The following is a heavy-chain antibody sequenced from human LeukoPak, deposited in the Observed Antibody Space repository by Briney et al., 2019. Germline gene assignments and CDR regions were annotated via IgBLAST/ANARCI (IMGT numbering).Heavy chain of an antibody. CDR2: ISGSGGST. CDR3: AKDPYGSGSYCAY. J-gene: IGHJ4*02. D-gene: IGHD3-10*01. CDR1: GFNLTDYW. Sequence: GGSLRLSCAASGFNLTDYWMSWVRQAPGKGLEWVSAISGSGGSTYYADSVKGRFTISRDNSKNTLYLQMNSLRAEDTAVYYCAKDPYGSGSYCAYWGQGTLVTVSS. V-gene: IGHV3-23*01.